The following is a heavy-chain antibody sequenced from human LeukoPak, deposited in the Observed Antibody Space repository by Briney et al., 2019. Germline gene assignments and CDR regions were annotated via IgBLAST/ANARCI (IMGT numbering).Heavy chain of an antibody. J-gene: IGHJ4*02. CDR3: AREQSVAGHYFDY. CDR2: ISYDGSNK. D-gene: IGHD6-19*01. CDR1: GFTFSSYA. V-gene: IGHV3-30-3*01. Sequence: GRSLRLPCAASGFTFSSYAMHWVRQAPGKGLEWVAVISYDGSNKYYADSVKGRFTISRDNSKNTLYLQMNSLRAEDTAVYYCAREQSVAGHYFDYWGQGTLVTVSS.